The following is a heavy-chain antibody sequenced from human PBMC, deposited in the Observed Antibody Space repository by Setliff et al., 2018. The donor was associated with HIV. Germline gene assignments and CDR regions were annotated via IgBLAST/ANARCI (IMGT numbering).Heavy chain of an antibody. Sequence: ASVKVSCKASGYTFTSYDINWVRQATGQGLEWMGWMNPNSGNTGYAQKFQGRVTMTRNTSISTAYMELSSLGSEDTAVYYCARAQQQLVLPSFYYYYYMDVWGKGTTVTVSS. D-gene: IGHD6-13*01. V-gene: IGHV1-8*02. CDR1: GYTFTSYD. CDR3: ARAQQQLVLPSFYYYYYMDV. CDR2: MNPNSGNT. J-gene: IGHJ6*03.